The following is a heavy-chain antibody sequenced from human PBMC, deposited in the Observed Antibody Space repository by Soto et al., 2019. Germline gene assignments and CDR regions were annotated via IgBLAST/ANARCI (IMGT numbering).Heavy chain of an antibody. CDR2: INPSGGST. D-gene: IGHD1-26*01. J-gene: IGHJ6*02. CDR1: GYTFTSYY. V-gene: IGHV1-46*01. Sequence: ASVKVSCKASGYTFTSYYMHWVRQAPGQGLEWMGIINPSGGSTSYAQKFQGRVTMTRDTSTSTVYMELSSLRSEDTAVYYCARVGAGYTPPYFYGMDVWGQGTTFTVSS. CDR3: ARVGAGYTPPYFYGMDV.